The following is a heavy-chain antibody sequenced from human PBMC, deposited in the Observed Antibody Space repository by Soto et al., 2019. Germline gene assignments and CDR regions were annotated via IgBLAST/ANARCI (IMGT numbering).Heavy chain of an antibody. CDR1: GGSISSGGYY. CDR3: ARDRYSYGRTYYYYGMDV. J-gene: IGHJ6*02. D-gene: IGHD5-18*01. Sequence: SETLSLTCTVSGGSISSGGYYWSWIRQHPGKGLEWIGYIYYSGSTYYNPSLKSRVTISVDTSKNQFSLKLSSVTAADTAVYYCARDRYSYGRTYYYYGMDVWGQGTTVTVSS. CDR2: IYYSGST. V-gene: IGHV4-31*03.